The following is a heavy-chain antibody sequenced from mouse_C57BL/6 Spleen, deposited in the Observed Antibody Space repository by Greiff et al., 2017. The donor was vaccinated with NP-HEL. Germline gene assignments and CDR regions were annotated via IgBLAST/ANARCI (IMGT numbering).Heavy chain of an antibody. CDR2: ISDGGSYT. V-gene: IGHV5-4*03. J-gene: IGHJ3*01. CDR1: GFTFSSYA. Sequence: EVKLVESGGGLVKPGGSLKLSCAASGFTFSSYAMSWVRQTPEKRLEWVATISDGGSYTYYPDNVKGRFTISRDNAKNNLYLQMSNLKSEDTAMYYCARASTVVATDCFAYWGQGTLVTVSA. D-gene: IGHD1-1*01. CDR3: ARASTVVATDCFAY.